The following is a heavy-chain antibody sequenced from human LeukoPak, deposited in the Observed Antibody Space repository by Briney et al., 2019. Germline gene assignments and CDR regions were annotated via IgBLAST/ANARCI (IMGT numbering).Heavy chain of an antibody. CDR2: INNSGST. Sequence: SETLSLTCTVSGGSISSYYWSWIRQPPGKGLGWMGEINNSGSTNHNPSLKSRVTISVDTSKNQFSLKLSSVTAADTAVYYCARHSTFFGVVIIKGRVRGPFDYWGQGTLVTVSS. D-gene: IGHD3-3*01. V-gene: IGHV4-34*01. CDR3: ARHSTFFGVVIIKGRVRGPFDY. J-gene: IGHJ4*02. CDR1: GGSISSYY.